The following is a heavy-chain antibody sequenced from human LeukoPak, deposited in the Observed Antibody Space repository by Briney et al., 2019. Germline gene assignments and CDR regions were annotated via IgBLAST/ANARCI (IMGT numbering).Heavy chain of an antibody. CDR2: IKQDGSEK. V-gene: IGHV3-7*01. J-gene: IGHJ4*02. CDR3: ARNYGPYYFDY. D-gene: IGHD3-16*01. CDR1: GFTFSSYW. Sequence: PGGSLRLSCAASGFTFSSYWMSWVRQAPGRGLEWVANIKQDGSEKYYVDSVKGRFTIPRDNAKNSLYLQMSSLRAMDTAVYYCARNYGPYYFDYWGQGTLVTVSS.